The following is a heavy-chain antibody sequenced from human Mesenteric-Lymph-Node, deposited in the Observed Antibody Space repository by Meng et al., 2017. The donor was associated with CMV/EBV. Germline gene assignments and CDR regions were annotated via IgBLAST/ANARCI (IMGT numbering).Heavy chain of an antibody. CDR1: TFTDYC. CDR3: ARGFSHEEKSYEKGGWFDP. V-gene: IGHV1-18*01. Sequence: TFTDYCINWVRQAPGPGLEWMGWISVYYGNPNYAQKFRDRVTMTTDTSTNTAYMELKSLKSDDTAMYYCARGFSHEEKSYEKGGWFDPWGLGTLVTVSS. D-gene: IGHD3-22*01. CDR2: ISVYYGNP. J-gene: IGHJ5*02.